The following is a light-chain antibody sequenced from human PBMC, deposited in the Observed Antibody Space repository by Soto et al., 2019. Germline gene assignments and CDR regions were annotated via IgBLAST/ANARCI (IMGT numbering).Light chain of an antibody. J-gene: IGKJ1*01. CDR2: GAS. Sequence: EIVMTQSPATLSVSPWERATLSCRASQSVSSNLAWYQQKPGQAPRLLIYGASTRATGIPARFSGSGSGTEFTLTISSLQSEDFAVYYCQQYNNWPGTFGQGTKVDI. CDR3: QQYNNWPGT. CDR1: QSVSSN. V-gene: IGKV3-15*01.